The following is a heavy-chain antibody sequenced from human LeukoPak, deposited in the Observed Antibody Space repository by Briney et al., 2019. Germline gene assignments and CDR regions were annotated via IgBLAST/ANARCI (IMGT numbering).Heavy chain of an antibody. D-gene: IGHD6-13*01. CDR2: IYYSGST. CDR1: GGSISSYY. CDR3: ARAAGYSSSWYLDY. J-gene: IGHJ4*02. Sequence: SETLSLTCTVSGGSISSYYWSWIRQPPGKGLEWIGYIYYSGSTNYNPSLKSRVTISVDTSKNQFSLKLSSVTAADTAVYCCARAAGYSSSWYLDYWGQGTLVTVSS. V-gene: IGHV4-59*01.